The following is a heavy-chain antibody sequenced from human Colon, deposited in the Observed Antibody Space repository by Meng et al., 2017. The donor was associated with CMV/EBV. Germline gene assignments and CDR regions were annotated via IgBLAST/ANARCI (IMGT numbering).Heavy chain of an antibody. V-gene: IGHV4-59*01. D-gene: IGHD1-1*01. CDR3: ARGIGHASNNSHDY. Sequence: SETLSLTCTVSGDSIGSYYWSWIRQPPGKGLEWMGHVYDSGSATYSPSLRGRITISVDTSKNHISLNLRSVTAADTAMYFCARGIGHASNNSHDYWGQGTVVTVSS. CDR2: VYDSGSA. CDR1: GDSIGSYY. J-gene: IGHJ4*02.